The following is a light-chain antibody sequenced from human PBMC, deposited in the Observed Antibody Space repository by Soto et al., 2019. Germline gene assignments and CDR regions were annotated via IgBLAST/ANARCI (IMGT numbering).Light chain of an antibody. CDR2: EGS. Sequence: QSALTQPASVSGSPGQSITISCTGTSSDVGNYNLVSWYQQHPGKAPKLIIYEGSKRPSGVSNRFSGSKSGNTASLTISGLQTEDEADYYCCSYADLILFGGGTKRTVL. CDR3: CSYADLIL. CDR1: SSDVGNYNL. J-gene: IGLJ2*01. V-gene: IGLV2-23*01.